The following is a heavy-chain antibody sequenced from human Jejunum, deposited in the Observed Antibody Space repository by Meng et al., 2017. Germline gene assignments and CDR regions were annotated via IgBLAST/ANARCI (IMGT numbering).Heavy chain of an antibody. CDR1: GGSISSTNW. V-gene: IGHV4-4*02. CDR2: VFHTGSS. CDR3: ARRGGAYSTGHFPHFDD. Sequence: QGQPQVVGPGLVKPSGTLSLTCAVSGGSISSTNWWSWVRQPPGKGPEWIGDVFHTGSSNYSPSLRSRVTISVDKSKNQFSLNLSSVTAADTAVYFCARRGGAYSTGHFPHFDDWGQGTLVTVSS. D-gene: IGHD6-19*01. J-gene: IGHJ4*02.